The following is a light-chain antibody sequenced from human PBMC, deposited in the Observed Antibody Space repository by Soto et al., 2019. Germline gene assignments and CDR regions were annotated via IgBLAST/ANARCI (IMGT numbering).Light chain of an antibody. Sequence: EIQMTQSPSSLCAAVGERCTSTCLASQSISSYLNWYQQKPGKAYKLLIYAASSFQSGVTSRFSGSGSGTDFTITISSLQPADFATYYCQPSYTTPRTVGQGTQVEIK. CDR2: AAS. J-gene: IGKJ1*01. V-gene: IGKV1-39*01. CDR3: QPSYTTPRT. CDR1: QSISSY.